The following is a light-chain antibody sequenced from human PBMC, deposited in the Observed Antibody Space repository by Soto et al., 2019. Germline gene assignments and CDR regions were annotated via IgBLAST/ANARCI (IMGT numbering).Light chain of an antibody. J-gene: IGLJ2*01. V-gene: IGLV2-23*01. Sequence: QSVLTQPASVSGSPGQSITISCTGTSSDVGRYNLVSWYQQHPGKAPKLMIYEGTKRPSGVSNRLSGSKSGNTASLTISGLQAEDEADYYCCSYAGGVIFGGGTKLTVL. CDR2: EGT. CDR3: CSYAGGVI. CDR1: SSDVGRYNL.